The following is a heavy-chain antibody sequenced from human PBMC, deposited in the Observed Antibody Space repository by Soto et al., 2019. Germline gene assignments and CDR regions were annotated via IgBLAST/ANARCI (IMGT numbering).Heavy chain of an antibody. Sequence: PGGSLRLSCAASGFDVSSKYMSWVRQAPGKGLDWVSGISGGGTNTYYADSVKGRFTISRDNSKNTLYLQMDILRAEDTAIYYCANAPYYDDGFDIWGQGTMVTVSS. CDR3: ANAPYYDDGFDI. V-gene: IGHV3-23*01. CDR1: GFDVSSKY. J-gene: IGHJ3*02. D-gene: IGHD3-22*01. CDR2: ISGGGTNT.